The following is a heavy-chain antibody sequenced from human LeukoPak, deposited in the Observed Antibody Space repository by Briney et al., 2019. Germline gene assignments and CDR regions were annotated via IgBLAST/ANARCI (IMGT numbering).Heavy chain of an antibody. V-gene: IGHV1-46*01. D-gene: IGHD3-22*01. Sequence: ASVKVSCKASGYTFTSYYMHWVRQAPGQGLEWMGIINPSGGSTSYAQKFQGRVTMTRDMSTSTVYMELSSLRSEDTAVYYCARGTGDYYDSHYYMDVWGKGTTVTVSS. CDR1: GYTFTSYY. CDR2: INPSGGST. CDR3: ARGTGDYYDSHYYMDV. J-gene: IGHJ6*03.